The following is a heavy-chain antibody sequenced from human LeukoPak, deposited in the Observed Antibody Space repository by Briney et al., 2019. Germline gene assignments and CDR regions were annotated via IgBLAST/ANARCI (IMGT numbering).Heavy chain of an antibody. CDR3: ARDLGYYDSSGSALGY. D-gene: IGHD3-22*01. Sequence: GGSLRLSCAASGFTFSDYYMSWIRQAPGKGLEWVSYISSSGSTIYYADSVKGRFTISRDNAKSSLYLQMNSLRAEDTAVYYCARDLGYYDSSGSALGYWGQGTLVTVSS. J-gene: IGHJ4*02. V-gene: IGHV3-11*01. CDR1: GFTFSDYY. CDR2: ISSSGSTI.